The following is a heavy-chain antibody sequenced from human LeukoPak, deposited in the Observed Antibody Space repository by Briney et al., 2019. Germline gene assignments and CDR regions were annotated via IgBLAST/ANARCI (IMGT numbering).Heavy chain of an antibody. V-gene: IGHV1-18*01. J-gene: IGHJ3*02. Sequence: ASVKVSCKASGYTFTSYGISWVRQAPGQGLEWMGWISAYNGNTNYAQKLQGRVTMTTDTSTSTAYMELSRLRSDDTAVYYCARVERNYDILTGYYWDAFDIWGQGTMVTVSS. CDR1: GYTFTSYG. CDR2: ISAYNGNT. CDR3: ARVERNYDILTGYYWDAFDI. D-gene: IGHD3-9*01.